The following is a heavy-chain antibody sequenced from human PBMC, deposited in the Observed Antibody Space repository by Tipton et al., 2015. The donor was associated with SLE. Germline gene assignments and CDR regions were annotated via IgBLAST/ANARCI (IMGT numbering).Heavy chain of an antibody. Sequence: TLSLTCTVSGGSISVYYWSWVRQPPGKGLEWIGRIYSSGRTNYNPSLKSRVTMSVDTSRKQFSLKLTSVTAADTAVYYCARRGWVDAFDIWGQGTMVIVSS. CDR3: ARRGWVDAFDI. J-gene: IGHJ3*02. V-gene: IGHV4-4*07. D-gene: IGHD6-19*01. CDR2: IYSSGRT. CDR1: GGSISVYY.